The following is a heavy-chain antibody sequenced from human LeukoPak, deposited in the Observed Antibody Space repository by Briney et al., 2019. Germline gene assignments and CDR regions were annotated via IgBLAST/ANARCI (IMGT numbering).Heavy chain of an antibody. V-gene: IGHV3-33*01. CDR3: ARSLAGYRKAGDAFDI. Sequence: PGGSLRLSCAASGFTFSSYGMHWVRQAPGKGLEWVAIIWYDGSNKYYADSVKGRFTISRDNSKNTLYLQMNSLRAEDTAVYYCARSLAGYRKAGDAFDIWGQGTMVTVS. CDR1: GFTFSSYG. CDR2: IWYDGSNK. J-gene: IGHJ3*02. D-gene: IGHD5-12*01.